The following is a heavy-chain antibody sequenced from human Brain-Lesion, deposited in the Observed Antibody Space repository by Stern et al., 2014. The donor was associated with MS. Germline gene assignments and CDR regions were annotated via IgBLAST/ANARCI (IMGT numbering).Heavy chain of an antibody. CDR2: ISGISGSK. CDR3: AKSSGYDWGISYFDY. J-gene: IGHJ4*02. D-gene: IGHD3-16*01. CDR1: GFTFDDYA. Sequence: VQLVESGGGLVQPGRSLRLSCAASGFTFDDYAMHWVRLTPGKGLEWVSGISGISGSKGYADCVKGRFAISRDNAGNYLYLQMNSLRTEDPALYYCAKSSGYDWGISYFDYWGQGTLVTVSS. V-gene: IGHV3-9*01.